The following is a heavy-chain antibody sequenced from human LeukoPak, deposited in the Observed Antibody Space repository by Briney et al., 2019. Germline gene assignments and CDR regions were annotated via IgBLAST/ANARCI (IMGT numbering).Heavy chain of an antibody. D-gene: IGHD1-1*01. CDR3: ARESGTTGFDY. V-gene: IGHV3-30-3*01. CDR2: ISYDGSNK. Sequence: GGSLRLSCAASGFTFSSYSTHWVRQAPGKGLEWVAVISYDGSNKYYAGSVKGRFTISRDNSKNTLYLQMTSLRDEDTAVYYCARESGTTGFDYWGQGTLVTVSS. CDR1: GFTFSSYS. J-gene: IGHJ4*02.